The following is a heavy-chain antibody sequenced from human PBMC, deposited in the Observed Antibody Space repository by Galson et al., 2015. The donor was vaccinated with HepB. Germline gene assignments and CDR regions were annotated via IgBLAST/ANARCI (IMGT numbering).Heavy chain of an antibody. CDR1: GGTFSSYA. CDR3: ASFGGVGAPRWEDY. V-gene: IGHV1-69*13. J-gene: IGHJ4*02. Sequence: SVKVSCKASGGTFSSYAISWVRQAPGQGLEWMGGIIPIFGTANYAQKFQGRVTITADESTSTAYMELSSLRSVDTAVYYCASFGGVGAPRWEDYWGQGTLVTVSS. D-gene: IGHD1-26*01. CDR2: IIPIFGTA.